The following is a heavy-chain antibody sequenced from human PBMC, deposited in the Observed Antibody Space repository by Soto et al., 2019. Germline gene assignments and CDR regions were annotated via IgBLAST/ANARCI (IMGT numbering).Heavy chain of an antibody. CDR1: GGSISSGGNY. V-gene: IGHV4-34*01. D-gene: IGHD3-10*01. CDR2: INHSGST. J-gene: IGHJ5*02. CDR3: ARGVWFGDHPEMNWFDP. Sequence: PLESLSLTCALSGGSISSGGNYRSWIRQPPGKGLEWIGEINHSGSTNYNPSLKSRVTISVDTSKNQFSLKLSSVTAADTAVYYCARGVWFGDHPEMNWFDPWGQGTLVTVSS.